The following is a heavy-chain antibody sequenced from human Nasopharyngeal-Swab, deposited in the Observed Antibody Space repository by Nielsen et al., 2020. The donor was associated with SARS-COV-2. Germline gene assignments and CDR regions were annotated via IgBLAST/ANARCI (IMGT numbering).Heavy chain of an antibody. D-gene: IGHD3-16*01. V-gene: IGHV3-33*01. CDR3: ARDGGRGYNFDY. J-gene: IGHJ4*02. CDR2: IWYDGSNK. CDR1: GFTFSSYG. Sequence: GGSLRLSCAASGFTFSSYGMHWVRQAPGKGLEWVAVIWYDGSNKYYADSVKGRFTISRDNSKNTLYLQMNSLRAEDTAVYYCARDGGRGYNFDYWGQGTLVTVSS.